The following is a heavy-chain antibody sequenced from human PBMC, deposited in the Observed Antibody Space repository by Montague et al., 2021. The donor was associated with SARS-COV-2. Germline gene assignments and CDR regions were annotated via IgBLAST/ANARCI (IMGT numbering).Heavy chain of an antibody. CDR3: AHRPGIAVAGGAFDI. V-gene: IGHV2-5*01. D-gene: IGHD6-19*01. CDR2: IYWNDDK. CDR1: GFSLSTSGVG. Sequence: PALVKPTQTLTLTRTFSGFSLSTSGVGVGWIRRPPGKALEWLALIYWNDDKRYSPSLKSRLTITKDTSKNQVVLTMTIMDPVDTATDYCAHRPGIAVAGGAFDIWGQGTMVTVSS. J-gene: IGHJ3*02.